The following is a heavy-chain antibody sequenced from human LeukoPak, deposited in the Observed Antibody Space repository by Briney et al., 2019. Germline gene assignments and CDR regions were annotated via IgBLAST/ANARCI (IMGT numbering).Heavy chain of an antibody. V-gene: IGHV4-39*01. D-gene: IGHD2-15*01. CDR3: ARLIGYCSGSSCYYYFDY. J-gene: IGHJ4*02. CDR2: FYYSGST. CDR1: GGSISSSSYS. Sequence: SETLSLTCTVSGGSISSSSYSWGWIRQPPGKGLEWIGSFYYSGSTYYNPSLKSRVTISVETSKNQFSLKLSSVTAPDTAVYYCARLIGYCSGSSCYYYFDYWGQGTRVTVSA.